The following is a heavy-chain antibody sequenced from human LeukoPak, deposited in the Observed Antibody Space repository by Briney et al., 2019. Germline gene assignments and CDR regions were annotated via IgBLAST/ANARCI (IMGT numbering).Heavy chain of an antibody. J-gene: IGHJ4*02. Sequence: PSETLSLTCTVSGGSISSSSYYWGWIRQPPGKGLEWIGSIYYSGSTYYNPSLKSRVTISVDTSKNQFSLKLSSVTAADTAVYYCARGYSSGWGSIDYWSQGTLVTVSS. CDR1: GGSISSSSYY. V-gene: IGHV4-39*07. CDR2: IYYSGST. CDR3: ARGYSSGWGSIDY. D-gene: IGHD6-19*01.